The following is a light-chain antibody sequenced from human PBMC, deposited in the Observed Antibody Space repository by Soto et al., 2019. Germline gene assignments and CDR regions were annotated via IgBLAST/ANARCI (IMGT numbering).Light chain of an antibody. CDR1: QSVSSN. CDR3: QQYNNWLT. V-gene: IGKV3-15*01. CDR2: DAS. Sequence: EIVMTQSPATLSVSPGERATLSCRASQSVSSNLAWYQQKPGQAPRLLLYDASTRATGIPARFSGSGSGTEFTLTISSLQSEDFVVYYCQQYNNWLTFGGGTKVEIK. J-gene: IGKJ4*01.